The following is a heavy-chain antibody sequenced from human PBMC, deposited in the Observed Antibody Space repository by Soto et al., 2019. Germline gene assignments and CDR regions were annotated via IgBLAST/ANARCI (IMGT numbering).Heavy chain of an antibody. Sequence: GGSLRLSCAASGFTFSSYGMHWVRQAPGKGLEWVAVISYDGSNKYYADSVKGRFTISRDNSKNTLYLQMNSLRAEDTAVYYCAKDHSKGAAAGSAYTSNWFDPWGQGTLVTVSS. CDR1: GFTFSSYG. V-gene: IGHV3-30*18. CDR3: AKDHSKGAAAGSAYTSNWFDP. D-gene: IGHD6-13*01. CDR2: ISYDGSNK. J-gene: IGHJ5*02.